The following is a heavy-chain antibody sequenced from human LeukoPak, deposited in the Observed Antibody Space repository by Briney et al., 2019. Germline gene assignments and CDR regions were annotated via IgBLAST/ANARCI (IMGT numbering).Heavy chain of an antibody. D-gene: IGHD2-2*01. J-gene: IGHJ4*02. CDR2: ISYDGSNK. Sequence: SGGSLRLSCAASGFTFSSYAVHWVRQAPGKGLEWVAVISYDGSNKYYADSVKGRFTISRDNSKNTLYLQMNSLRAEDTAVYYCARDSIPDYWGQGTLVTVSS. CDR1: GFTFSSYA. V-gene: IGHV3-30-3*01. CDR3: ARDSIPDY.